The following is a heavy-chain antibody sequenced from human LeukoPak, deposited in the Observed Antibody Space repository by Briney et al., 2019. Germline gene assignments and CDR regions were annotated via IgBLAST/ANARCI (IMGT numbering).Heavy chain of an antibody. CDR1: GFTFSSYA. D-gene: IGHD6-19*01. J-gene: IGHJ4*02. CDR3: AKSPSELYSSEFDY. CDR2: ISGSGGST. V-gene: IGHV3-23*01. Sequence: GGSLRLSCAASGFTFSSYAMSWVRQAPGKGLEWVSAISGSGGSTYYADSVKGRFTISRDNSKNTLYLQMNSLRAEDAAVYYCAKSPSELYSSEFDYWGQGTLVTVSS.